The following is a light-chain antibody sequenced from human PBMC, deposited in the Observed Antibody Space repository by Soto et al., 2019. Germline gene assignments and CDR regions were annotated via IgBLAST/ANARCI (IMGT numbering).Light chain of an antibody. V-gene: IGKV1-9*01. J-gene: IGKJ3*01. CDR2: AAS. CDR1: QGISSY. CDR3: QQVNSYPVT. Sequence: IQLTQSPSSLSASVGDRVTITCRASQGISSYLAWYQQKPGKAPKLLIYAASTLQSGVPSRFSGSGSGTDFTLTISSLHPEDFANYYCQQVNSYPVTFGPGTKVDIK.